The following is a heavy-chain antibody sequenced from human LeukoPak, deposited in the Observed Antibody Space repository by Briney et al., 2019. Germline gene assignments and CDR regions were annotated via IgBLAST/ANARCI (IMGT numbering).Heavy chain of an antibody. Sequence: SQTLSLTCAISGDSVSSNSAAWNWIRQSPSRGLEWLGRTYYRSKWYNDYAVSVKSRITINPDTSKNQFSLQLSSVTAADTAVYYCARGTGNEAYIVATMGDYYYGMDVWGQGTTVTVSS. CDR3: ARGTGNEAYIVATMGDYYYGMDV. CDR2: TYYRSKWYN. V-gene: IGHV6-1*01. D-gene: IGHD5-12*01. J-gene: IGHJ6*02. CDR1: GDSVSSNSAA.